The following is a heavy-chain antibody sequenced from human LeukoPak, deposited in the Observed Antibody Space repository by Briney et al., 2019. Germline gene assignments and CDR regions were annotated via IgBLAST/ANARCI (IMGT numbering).Heavy chain of an antibody. CDR1: GSTFSSYA. CDR2: ISGSGGST. D-gene: IGHD3-16*02. CDR3: AKDSVWGSYRPTQIDY. Sequence: GGSLRLSCAASGSTFSSYAMSWVRQAPGKGLEWVSAISGSGGSTYYADSVKGRFTTSRDNSKNTLYLQMNSLRAEDTAVYYCAKDSVWGSYRPTQIDYWGQGTLVTVSS. V-gene: IGHV3-23*01. J-gene: IGHJ4*02.